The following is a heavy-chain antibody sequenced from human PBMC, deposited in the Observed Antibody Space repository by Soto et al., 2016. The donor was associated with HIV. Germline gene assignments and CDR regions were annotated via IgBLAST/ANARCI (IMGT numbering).Heavy chain of an antibody. V-gene: IGHV4-61*02. CDR2: IYTSGST. D-gene: IGHD6-13*01. Sequence: VQLLESGPGLVKPSQTLSLTGTVSGGSISSGSYYWSWIRQPAGKGLEWIGRIYTSGSTNYNPSLKSRVTISLDTSKNQFSLKLSSVTAADTAVYYCARDDVTAAGYFDYWGQGTLVTVSS. J-gene: IGHJ4*02. CDR1: GGSISSGSYY. CDR3: ARDDVTAAGYFDY.